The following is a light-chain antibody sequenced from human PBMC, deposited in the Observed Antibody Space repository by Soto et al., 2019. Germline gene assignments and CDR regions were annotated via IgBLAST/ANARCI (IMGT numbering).Light chain of an antibody. Sequence: EIVLTQSPGTLSSSLGERATLSCRASQSITNNYLAWYQQKPGQAPRLLIYLASNRAAGIPDRFSGSGSGADFTLTINRLEPEDFAVYHCQQYGSSPWTFGQGTKVDIK. J-gene: IGKJ1*01. CDR3: QQYGSSPWT. CDR1: QSITNNY. V-gene: IGKV3-20*01. CDR2: LAS.